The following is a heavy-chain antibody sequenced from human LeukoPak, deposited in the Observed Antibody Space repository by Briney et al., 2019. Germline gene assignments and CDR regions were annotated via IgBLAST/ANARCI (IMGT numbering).Heavy chain of an antibody. Sequence: ASVKVSCKASGYTFTSYYMHWVRQAPGQGLEWMGIINPSGGSTSYAQKFQGRVTMTRDTSTSTVYMELSSLRSEDTAVYYCARDTSVYSGSYYADFDYWGQGTLVTVSS. CDR2: INPSGGST. CDR3: ARDTSVYSGSYYADFDY. V-gene: IGHV1-46*01. D-gene: IGHD1-26*01. CDR1: GYTFTSYY. J-gene: IGHJ4*02.